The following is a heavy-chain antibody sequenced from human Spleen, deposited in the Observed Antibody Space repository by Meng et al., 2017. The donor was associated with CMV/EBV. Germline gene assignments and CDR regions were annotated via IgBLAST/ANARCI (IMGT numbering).Heavy chain of an antibody. CDR2: IHYSGST. CDR1: GGSVRSGSYY. Sequence: SETLSLTCTVSGGSVRSGSYYWSWIRQPPGKGLEWIGYIHYSGSTHYNPSLKSRVTMSVHTSGNQFSLRLSSVAAADTAIYYCARQNEGESLSYYFDYWGQGTVVTVSS. J-gene: IGHJ4*02. D-gene: IGHD3-16*01. V-gene: IGHV4-61*01. CDR3: ARQNEGESLSYYFDY.